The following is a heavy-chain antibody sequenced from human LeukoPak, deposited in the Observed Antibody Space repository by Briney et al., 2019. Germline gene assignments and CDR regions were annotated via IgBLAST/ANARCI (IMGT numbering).Heavy chain of an antibody. CDR2: MRRDGNEI. D-gene: IGHD4-11*01. V-gene: IGHV3-7*01. CDR1: GFTFSTYW. CDR3: AKGLTTYFDY. Sequence: GGSLRLSCSASGFTFSTYWMSWVRQAPGKGLEWVVNMRRDGNEIYYLDSVRGRFTIPRDNSKNTLYLQMNSLRAEDTAVYYCAKGLTTYFDYWGQGTLVTVSS. J-gene: IGHJ4*02.